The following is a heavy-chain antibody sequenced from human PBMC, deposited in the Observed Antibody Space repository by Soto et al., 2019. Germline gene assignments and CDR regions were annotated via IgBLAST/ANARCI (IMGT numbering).Heavy chain of an antibody. D-gene: IGHD6-19*01. J-gene: IGHJ4*01. V-gene: IGHV4-34*01. CDR2: INHSGST. CDR3: ARVHVMVVAGSTFDY. Sequence: SETLSLTCAVYGGSFSGYYWSWIRQPPGKGLEWIGEINHSGSTNYNPSLKSRVTISVDTSKNQFSLKLTSVTAADTAVYYCARVHVMVVAGSTFDYWGHGTLITVSS. CDR1: GGSFSGYY.